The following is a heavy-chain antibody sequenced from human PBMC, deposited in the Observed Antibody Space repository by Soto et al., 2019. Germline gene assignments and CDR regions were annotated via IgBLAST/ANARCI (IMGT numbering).Heavy chain of an antibody. CDR2: ISGSGAST. D-gene: IGHD3-3*01. J-gene: IGHJ4*02. Sequence: GGSLRLSCAASGFTFSSHAMSWVRQAPGKGLEWVSAISGSGASTYYADSVMGRFTISRDNSKNTLYLQMTSLRAEDTAVYYCAKGAYDFWSGSPYYFDYWGQGSLVTVSS. V-gene: IGHV3-23*01. CDR3: AKGAYDFWSGSPYYFDY. CDR1: GFTFSSHA.